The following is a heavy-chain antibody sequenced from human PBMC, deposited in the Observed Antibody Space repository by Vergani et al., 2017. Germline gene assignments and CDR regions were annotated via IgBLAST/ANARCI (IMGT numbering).Heavy chain of an antibody. D-gene: IGHD1-7*01. CDR2: ISYDGSNK. Sequence: QVQLVESGGGVVQPGRSPRLSCAASGFTFSSYAMHRVRQAPGKGLEWVAVISYDGSNKYYADSVKGRFTISRDNSKTTLYLQMNSLRAEDTAVYYCAKEYGKDWNYWFDAWGQGTLVTVSS. CDR3: AKEYGKDWNYWFDA. V-gene: IGHV3-30*04. CDR1: GFTFSSYA. J-gene: IGHJ5*02.